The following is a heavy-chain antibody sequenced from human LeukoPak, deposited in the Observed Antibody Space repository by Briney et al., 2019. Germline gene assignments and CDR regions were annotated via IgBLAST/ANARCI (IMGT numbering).Heavy chain of an antibody. J-gene: IGHJ4*02. D-gene: IGHD2-2*01. CDR2: ISRSNSDI. CDR1: GFSFSSYS. V-gene: IGHV3-21*01. Sequence: KPGGSLRLSCAASGFSFSSYSMSWVRQAPGKGLEWVSFISRSNSDIYHADSVKGRFTISRDNAKNSLYLQMNSLRAEDTAVYYCARDLPAAVDWGQGTLVTVSS. CDR3: ARDLPAAVD.